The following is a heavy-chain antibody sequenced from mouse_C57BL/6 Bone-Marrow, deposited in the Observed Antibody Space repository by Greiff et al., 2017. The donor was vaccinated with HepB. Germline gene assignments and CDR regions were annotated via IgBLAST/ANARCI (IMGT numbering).Heavy chain of an antibody. CDR3: ARGFYYGSTDWYFDV. V-gene: IGHV5-4*01. D-gene: IGHD1-1*01. J-gene: IGHJ1*03. CDR2: ISDGGSYT. CDR1: GFTFSSYA. Sequence: EVHLVESGGGLVKPGGSLKLSCAASGFTFSSYAMSWVRQTPEKRLEWVATISDGGSYTYYPDNVKGRFTISRDNAKNNLYLQMSHLKSEDTAMDYCARGFYYGSTDWYFDVWGTGTTVTVSS.